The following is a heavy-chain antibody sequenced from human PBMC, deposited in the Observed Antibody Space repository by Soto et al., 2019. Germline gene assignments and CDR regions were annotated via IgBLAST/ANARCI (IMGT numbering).Heavy chain of an antibody. CDR1: GFSLTTSGVC. V-gene: IGHV2-5*02. D-gene: IGHD3-22*01. J-gene: IGHJ5*02. CDR2: INWDGDK. Sequence: QITLKESGPTLVKPTQTLTLTCTFSGFSLTTSGVCVGWIRQPPGKALEWLAAINWDGDKRYSPSLQSRLTITKDTSKNQVVLTMTNVDPVDTATYYCAHRRNFYNNSGLDPWGQGTLVTVSS. CDR3: AHRRNFYNNSGLDP.